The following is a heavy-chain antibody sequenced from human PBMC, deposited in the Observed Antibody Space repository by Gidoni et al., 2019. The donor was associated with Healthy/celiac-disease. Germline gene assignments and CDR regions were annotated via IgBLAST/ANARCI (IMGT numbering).Heavy chain of an antibody. CDR1: GFTFDDYA. CDR3: AKVPCGGDCSDGAFDI. Sequence: EVQLVESGGGLVQPGRSLRLSCAAPGFTFDDYAMHWVRQAPGKGLEWVSGISWNSGSIGYADSVKGRFTISRDNAKNSLYLQMNSLRAEDTALYYCAKVPCGGDCSDGAFDIWGQGTMVTVSS. V-gene: IGHV3-9*01. J-gene: IGHJ3*02. D-gene: IGHD2-21*02. CDR2: ISWNSGSI.